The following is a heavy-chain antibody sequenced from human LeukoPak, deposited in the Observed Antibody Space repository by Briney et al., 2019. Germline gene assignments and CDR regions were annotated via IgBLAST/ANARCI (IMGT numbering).Heavy chain of an antibody. V-gene: IGHV3-7*01. Sequence: PGGSLRLSCAASELTFSDNWMTWVRQAPGKGLEWVANIKPDGSEQNYVDSVKGRFTISRDNVKNSLYLQMNSLRVDDTAVYFCARDRGFFDYWGQGTLVTVSS. J-gene: IGHJ4*02. CDR3: ARDRGFFDY. CDR1: ELTFSDNW. CDR2: IKPDGSEQ.